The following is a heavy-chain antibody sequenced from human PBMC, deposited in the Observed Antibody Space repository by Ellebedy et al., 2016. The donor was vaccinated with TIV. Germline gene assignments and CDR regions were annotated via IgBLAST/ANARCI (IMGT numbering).Heavy chain of an antibody. CDR3: ARVPLPGKADY. D-gene: IGHD4-23*01. CDR1: GYTFTTSG. CDR2: ISTNNAKT. V-gene: IGHV1-18*01. J-gene: IGHJ4*02. Sequence: ASVKVSCXASGYTFTTSGITWVRQAPGQGLEWMGCISTNNAKTIYAQNLQGRVTMTTDTSTSTAYMELRSLKSDDTAVYYCARVPLPGKADYWGQGTLVTVSS.